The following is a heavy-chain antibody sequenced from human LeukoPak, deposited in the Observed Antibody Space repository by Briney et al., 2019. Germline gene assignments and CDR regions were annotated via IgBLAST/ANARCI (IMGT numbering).Heavy chain of an antibody. CDR3: ARVFRIAARRHYYYMDV. J-gene: IGHJ6*03. CDR2: IIPIFGTA. D-gene: IGHD6-6*01. CDR1: GGTFSSYA. Sequence: SVKVSCKASGGTFSSYAISWVRQAPGQGLEWMGGIIPIFGTANYAQKFQGRVTITADESTSTAYMELSSLRSEDTAVYYCARVFRIAARRHYYYMDVWGKGTTVTISS. V-gene: IGHV1-69*13.